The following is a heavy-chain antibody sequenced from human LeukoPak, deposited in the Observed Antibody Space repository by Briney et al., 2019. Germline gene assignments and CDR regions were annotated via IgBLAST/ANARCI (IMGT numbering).Heavy chain of an antibody. V-gene: IGHV1-46*01. D-gene: IGHD3-22*01. CDR1: GYTFTNYY. Sequence: ASVKVSCKTSGYTFTNYYIHWVRQAPGQGLEWMGIINPRGGSTSYAQRFQGRVTMTRDTSTSTVYMELSSLRSEDTAVYYCARSSSYDYWGQGALVIVSS. J-gene: IGHJ4*02. CDR2: INPRGGST. CDR3: ARSSSYDY.